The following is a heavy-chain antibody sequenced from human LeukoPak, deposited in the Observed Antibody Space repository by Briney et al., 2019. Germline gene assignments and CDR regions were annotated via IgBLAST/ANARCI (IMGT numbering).Heavy chain of an antibody. Sequence: GGSLRLSCAASGFTFSSYWMSWVRQAPGKGLEWVANIKEDGSEKYYVDSVKGRFTISRDNAKNTLYLQMNSLRDEDTAIYYCAREIGSAARGRWGQGTLVTVSS. CDR2: IKEDGSEK. V-gene: IGHV3-7*05. D-gene: IGHD6-13*01. CDR1: GFTFSSYW. J-gene: IGHJ4*02. CDR3: AREIGSAARGR.